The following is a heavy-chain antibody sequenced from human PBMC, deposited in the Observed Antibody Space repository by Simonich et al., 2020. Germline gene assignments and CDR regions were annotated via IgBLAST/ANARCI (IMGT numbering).Heavy chain of an antibody. CDR2: IYYSGST. CDR3: ARHAGFAFDI. Sequence: QLQLQESGPGLVKPSETLSLTCTVSGGSISSSSYYGGWIRLPPGKGLGWIGSIYYSGSTYYNPSLKSRVTISVDTSKNQFSLKLSSVTAADTAVYYCARHAGFAFDIWGQGTMVTVSS. CDR1: GGSISSSSYY. D-gene: IGHD6-13*01. J-gene: IGHJ3*02. V-gene: IGHV4-39*01.